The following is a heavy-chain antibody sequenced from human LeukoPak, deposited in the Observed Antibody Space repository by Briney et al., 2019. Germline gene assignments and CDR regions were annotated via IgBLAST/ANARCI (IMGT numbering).Heavy chain of an antibody. V-gene: IGHV4-34*01. D-gene: IGHD2-15*01. CDR2: IKHSGIT. J-gene: IGHJ4*02. Sequence: SETLSLTCAVYGGSFSGYYWSWIRQPPGKWLEWIGEIKHSGITNYNPSLKSRVTISVDTSKNQFSLKLSSVTAADTAVYYCARGGRYCSGGSCYRGYFDYWGQGTLVTVSS. CDR3: ARGGRYCSGGSCYRGYFDY. CDR1: GGSFSGYY.